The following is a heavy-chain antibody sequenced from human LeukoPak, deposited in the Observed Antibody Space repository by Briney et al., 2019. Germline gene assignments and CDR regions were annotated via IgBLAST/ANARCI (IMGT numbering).Heavy chain of an antibody. Sequence: GGSLRLSCAASGFTFSTYWMSWVRQTPGKGLEWVASIRADESEKYYVDSVKGRFTISRDNAKKSVYLQLSSLRAEDTAVYYCARAQPLNWFDPWGQGTLVTVSS. D-gene: IGHD2-2*01. V-gene: IGHV3-7*01. J-gene: IGHJ5*02. CDR2: IRADESEK. CDR1: GFTFSTYW. CDR3: ARAQPLNWFDP.